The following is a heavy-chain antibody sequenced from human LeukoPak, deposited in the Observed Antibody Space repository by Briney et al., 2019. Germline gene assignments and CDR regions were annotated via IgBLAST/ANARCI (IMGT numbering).Heavy chain of an antibody. J-gene: IGHJ4*02. V-gene: IGHV4-34*01. CDR3: ARGRGRGILNY. Sequence: SETLSLTCAVYGGSFSGYYWSWIRQPPGKGLEWIGEINHSGSTNYNPSLKSRVTISVDTSKNQFSLKLSSVAAADTAVYYCARGRGRGILNYWGQGTLVTVSS. CDR2: INHSGST. D-gene: IGHD3-9*01. CDR1: GGSFSGYY.